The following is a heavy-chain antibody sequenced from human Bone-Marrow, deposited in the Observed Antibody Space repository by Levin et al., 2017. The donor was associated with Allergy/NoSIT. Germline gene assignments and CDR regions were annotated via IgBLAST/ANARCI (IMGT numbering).Heavy chain of an antibody. CDR3: TKHWE. V-gene: IGHV3-53*01. CDR1: GFTVSNNY. CDR2: IYSGGNT. J-gene: IGHJ4*02. Sequence: ETLSLTCAASGFTVSNNYMSWVRQAPGKGLEWVSVIYSGGNTYYADSVKGRFTISRDSSKNTLYLQMNSLRAEDTAVYYCTKHWEWGQGTLVTVSS. D-gene: IGHD1-26*01.